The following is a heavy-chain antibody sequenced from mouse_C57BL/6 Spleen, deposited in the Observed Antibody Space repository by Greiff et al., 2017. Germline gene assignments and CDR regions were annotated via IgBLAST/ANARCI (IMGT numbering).Heavy chain of an antibody. Sequence: EVKVVESGGGLVKPGGSLKLSCAASGFTFSDYGMHWVRQAPEKGLEWVAYISSGSSTIYYADTVKGRFTISRDNAKNTLFLQMTSLRSEDTAMYYCARRPTTFFDVWGTGTTVTVSS. CDR2: ISSGSSTI. J-gene: IGHJ1*03. V-gene: IGHV5-17*01. D-gene: IGHD2-12*01. CDR1: GFTFSDYG. CDR3: ARRPTTFFDV.